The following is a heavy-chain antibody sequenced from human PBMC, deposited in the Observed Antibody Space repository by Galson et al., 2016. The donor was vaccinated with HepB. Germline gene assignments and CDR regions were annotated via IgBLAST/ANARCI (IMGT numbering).Heavy chain of an antibody. J-gene: IGHJ1*01. CDR2: ISSSSDII. Sequence: SLRLSCAASGFTFNTYGMNWVRQAPGKGLEWLSFISSSSDIIHYADSVKGRFTISRDNAKNALYLQMNSLRDEDMAVYYCARNPEVNIILQHWGQGTLVTVSS. V-gene: IGHV3-48*02. D-gene: IGHD2/OR15-2a*01. CDR3: ARNPEVNIILQH. CDR1: GFTFNTYG.